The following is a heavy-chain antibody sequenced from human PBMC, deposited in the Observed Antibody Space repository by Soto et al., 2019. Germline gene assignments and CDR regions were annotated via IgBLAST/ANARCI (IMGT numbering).Heavy chain of an antibody. V-gene: IGHV3-23*01. Sequence: GGSLRLSCVASGFTFSSYDMNWVRQAPGKGLEWVSAISGSGGSTPYADSVKGRFTISRDNSKNSLYLQMNSLRAEDTAVYYCAREGQQLTPYGMDVWGQGTTVTVSS. CDR1: GFTFSSYD. J-gene: IGHJ6*02. CDR3: AREGQQLTPYGMDV. D-gene: IGHD6-13*01. CDR2: ISGSGGST.